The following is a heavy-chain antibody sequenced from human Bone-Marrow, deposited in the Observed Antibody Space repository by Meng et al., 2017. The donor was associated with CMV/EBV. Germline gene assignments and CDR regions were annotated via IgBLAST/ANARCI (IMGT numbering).Heavy chain of an antibody. Sequence: CAVSGGSSGSGDWGSWVRQPPGKGREWIGEIYHRGSTNYNPSLKSRVTISVDKSKNQFSLKLSSGTAADTAGYYCARVGAARASDYWGQGTLVTVS. V-gene: IGHV4-4*02. J-gene: IGHJ4*02. CDR3: ARVGAARASDY. D-gene: IGHD6-6*01. CDR2: IYHRGST. CDR1: GGSSGSGDW.